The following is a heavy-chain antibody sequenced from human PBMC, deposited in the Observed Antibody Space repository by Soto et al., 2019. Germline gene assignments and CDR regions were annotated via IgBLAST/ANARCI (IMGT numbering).Heavy chain of an antibody. J-gene: IGHJ3*02. CDR2: IIPIFGTA. V-gene: IGHV1-69*13. CDR1: GGTFSSYA. D-gene: IGHD2-15*01. Sequence: GASVKVSCKASGGTFSSYAISWVRQAPGQGLEWMGGIIPIFGTANYAQKFQGRVTITADESTSTAYMELSSLRSEDTAVYYCARVYCSGGSCYNSFDIWGQGTMVTVSS. CDR3: ARVYCSGGSCYNSFDI.